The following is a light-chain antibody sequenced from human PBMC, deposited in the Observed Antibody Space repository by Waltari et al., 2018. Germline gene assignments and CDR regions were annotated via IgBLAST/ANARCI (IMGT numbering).Light chain of an antibody. Sequence: EIVFTQSPAILSFSPGERATLSCRANQGVSNFLAWFQQKPCQAPTLLIYAASTTATGVAARFRGSGSGTDFTFTLSSLALDDFAVYCCQQRSGWPPSITFGQGTRLQIK. CDR1: QGVSNF. J-gene: IGKJ5*01. V-gene: IGKV3-11*01. CDR2: AAS. CDR3: QQRSGWPPSIT.